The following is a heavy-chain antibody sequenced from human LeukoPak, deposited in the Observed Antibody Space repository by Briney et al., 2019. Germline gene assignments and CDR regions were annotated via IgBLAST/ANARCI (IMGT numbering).Heavy chain of an antibody. CDR3: ASGDYSAGSGPFYFDY. V-gene: IGHV1-2*02. CDR1: GYTFTGYF. CDR2: INPNSGGT. Sequence: ASVKVSCKASGYTFTGYFLHWVRQAPGQGLEWMGWINPNSGGTNYAQKFQGRVTMTRDTSISTAYMDLSRLRSDDTAVYYCASGDYSAGSGPFYFDYWGQGTPVTVSS. D-gene: IGHD3-22*01. J-gene: IGHJ4*02.